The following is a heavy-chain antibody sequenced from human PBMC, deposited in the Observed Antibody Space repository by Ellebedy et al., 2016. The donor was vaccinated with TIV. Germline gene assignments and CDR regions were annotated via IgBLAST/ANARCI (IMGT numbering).Heavy chain of an antibody. D-gene: IGHD3-22*01. J-gene: IGHJ5*01. Sequence: SETLSLXXAVYGGSFSGHYWSWIRQPPGKGLEWIGEINHSGSTTYNPSLKSRVTMLVDTSKNQFSLRLTFVTAADTAVYYCARGRQYSDTSGYYLDSWGQGGLVTVSS. CDR1: GGSFSGHY. V-gene: IGHV4-34*01. CDR3: ARGRQYSDTSGYYLDS. CDR2: INHSGST.